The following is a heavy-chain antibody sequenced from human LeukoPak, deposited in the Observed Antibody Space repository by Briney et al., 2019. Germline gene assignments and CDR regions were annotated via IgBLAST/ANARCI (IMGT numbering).Heavy chain of an antibody. V-gene: IGHV3-23*01. CDR3: AKVKSSLRVVGA. CDR2: ISAIGDIT. J-gene: IGHJ5*02. CDR1: GFIFRPSS. Sequence: GGSLRLSCAASGFIFRPSSMSWVRQAPGKGLEWVSSISAIGDITHYAESVQGRFTISRDNSGNTLYVQMNSLSVDDTAVYYCAKVKSSLRVVGAWGQGTLVTVSS. D-gene: IGHD3-22*01.